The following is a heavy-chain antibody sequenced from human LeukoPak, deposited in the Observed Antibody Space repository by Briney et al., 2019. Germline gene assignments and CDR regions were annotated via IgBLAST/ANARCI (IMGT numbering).Heavy chain of an antibody. J-gene: IGHJ5*02. Sequence: GASVTVSCKASGYTFTSYDINWVRQATGQGLEWMGWMNPNSGNTGYAQKFQGRVTMTRNTSISTAYMELSSLRSEDTAVYYCARGLSGWYWWINWFDPWGQGTLVTVSS. CDR1: GYTFTSYD. CDR3: ARGLSGWYWWINWFDP. V-gene: IGHV1-8*01. CDR2: MNPNSGNT. D-gene: IGHD6-19*01.